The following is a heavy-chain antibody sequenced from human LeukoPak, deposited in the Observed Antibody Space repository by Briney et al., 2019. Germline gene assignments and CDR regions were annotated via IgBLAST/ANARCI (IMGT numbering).Heavy chain of an antibody. CDR1: GFTFSSYA. Sequence: GGSLRLSCAASGFTFSSYAMHWVRQAPGKGLEWVSGISWNSGSIGYADSVKGRFTISRDNAKNSLYLQMNSLRAEDTALYYCAKTAVAAYFDYWGQGTLVTVSS. D-gene: IGHD6-19*01. V-gene: IGHV3-9*01. CDR3: AKTAVAAYFDY. J-gene: IGHJ4*02. CDR2: ISWNSGSI.